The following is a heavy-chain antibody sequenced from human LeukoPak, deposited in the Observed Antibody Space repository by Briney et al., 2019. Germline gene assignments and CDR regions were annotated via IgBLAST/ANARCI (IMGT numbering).Heavy chain of an antibody. Sequence: ASVKVSCKASGYTFTGYYMHWVRQAPGQGLEWMGWINPNSGGTNYAQKFQGRVTMTRDTSISTAYMELSRLRSDDTAVYYCARDLDDYGDYVSPYYYYYYMDVWGKGTTLTVSS. CDR2: INPNSGGT. J-gene: IGHJ6*03. CDR1: GYTFTGYY. CDR3: ARDLDDYGDYVSPYYYYYYMDV. D-gene: IGHD4-17*01. V-gene: IGHV1-2*02.